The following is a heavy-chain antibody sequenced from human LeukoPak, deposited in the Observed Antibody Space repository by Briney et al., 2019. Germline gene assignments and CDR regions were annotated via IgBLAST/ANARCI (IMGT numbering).Heavy chain of an antibody. CDR2: IYPGDSDT. V-gene: IGHV5-51*01. CDR1: GYTFTSYW. D-gene: IGHD3-16*01. CDR3: ARRALGDSYYYQMDV. J-gene: IGHJ6*03. Sequence: GESLKISCKASGYTFTSYWIAWVRQMPGKVLEWMGIIYPGDSDTRYSPSFQGQVTFSADKSISTAYVQWSSLKASDIAMYYCARRALGDSYYYQMDVWGKGTTVTVSS.